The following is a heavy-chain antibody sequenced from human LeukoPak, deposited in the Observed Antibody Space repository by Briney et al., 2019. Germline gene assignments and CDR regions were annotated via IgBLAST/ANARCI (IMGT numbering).Heavy chain of an antibody. V-gene: IGHV3-30-3*01. D-gene: IGHD3-10*01. CDR2: ISYDGTNK. CDR3: ARESRPMVRGVYAFDI. J-gene: IGHJ3*02. Sequence: PGGSLRLSCAASGFTFSDYAMHWVRQAPGKGLEWVAVISYDGTNKYYADSVEGRFTISRDNSKNTLYLQMNSLRDEDTAVNYCARESRPMVRGVYAFDIWGQGTMVTVSS. CDR1: GFTFSDYA.